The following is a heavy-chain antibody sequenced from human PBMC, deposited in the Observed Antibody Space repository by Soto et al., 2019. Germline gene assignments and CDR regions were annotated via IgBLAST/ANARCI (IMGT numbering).Heavy chain of an antibody. D-gene: IGHD6-25*01. CDR2: INIYNGNT. V-gene: IGHV1-18*01. CDR3: ARMDRTAADARWFY. CDR1: GYTFTNYG. Sequence: VQLVQSGSEVKKPGASVKVSCKTSGYTFTNYGVSWVRQAPGQGLEWMGWINIYNGNTNYAQRFQGRVNITADTSTRTAYMDLRNLRFNDTAVYFCARMDRTAADARWFYWGQGTLVTVSS. J-gene: IGHJ1*01.